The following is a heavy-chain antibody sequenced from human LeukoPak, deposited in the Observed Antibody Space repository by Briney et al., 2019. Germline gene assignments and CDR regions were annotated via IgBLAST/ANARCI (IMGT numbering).Heavy chain of an antibody. Sequence: QPGGSLRLSCAASGFTFRSYWMHWVRQAPGKGLLWVSRINSDGRSTNYADSVKGRFTISRDNAKNTLNLQMNSLRAEDTAVYYCANPVIGDRDYWGQGTLVTVS. CDR2: INSDGRST. CDR3: ANPVIGDRDY. CDR1: GFTFRSYW. J-gene: IGHJ4*02. V-gene: IGHV3-74*01. D-gene: IGHD2-21*01.